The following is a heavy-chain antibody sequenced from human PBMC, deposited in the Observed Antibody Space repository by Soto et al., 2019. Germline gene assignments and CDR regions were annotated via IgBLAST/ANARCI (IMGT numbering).Heavy chain of an antibody. Sequence: GGSLRLSCAASGFTFSSYSMNWVRQAPGKGLEWVSSISSSSTYIYYADSVKGRFTISRDNAKNSLYLQMSSLRAEDTAVYYCARYCSGGNCYSAFGIWGQGTMVTVSS. CDR3: ARYCSGGNCYSAFGI. V-gene: IGHV3-21*01. CDR1: GFTFSSYS. D-gene: IGHD2-15*01. CDR2: ISSSSTYI. J-gene: IGHJ3*02.